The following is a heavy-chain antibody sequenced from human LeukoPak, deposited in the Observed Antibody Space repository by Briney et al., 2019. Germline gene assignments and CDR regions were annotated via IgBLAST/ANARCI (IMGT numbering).Heavy chain of an antibody. D-gene: IGHD5-18*01. J-gene: IGHJ4*02. CDR3: AKEGGYSYGSPVFDY. Sequence: PGGSLRLSCAASGFTYSSYAMSWAPRPQAKGLEEVTAISGSGGSTYYADSVKGGFTSSRDNSKNTLYLQMNSLRAEDTAVYYGAKEGGYSYGSPVFDYWGQGTLVTVSS. CDR2: ISGSGGST. CDR1: GFTYSSYA. V-gene: IGHV3-23*01.